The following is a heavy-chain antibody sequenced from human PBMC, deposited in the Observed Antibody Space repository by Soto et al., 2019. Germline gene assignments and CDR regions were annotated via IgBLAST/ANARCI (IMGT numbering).Heavy chain of an antibody. D-gene: IGHD4-17*01. CDR3: AGDDGDYVNWFDH. V-gene: IGHV1-69*01. J-gene: IGHJ5*02. CDR2: LIPIFGTA. CDR1: GGTFSSYA. Sequence: QVQLVQSGAEVKKPGSSVKVSCKASGGTFSSYAISWVRQAPGQGLEWMGGLIPIFGTANYAQKFQGRVTNTADESTSTAYMELSSLRSEDTAVYYGAGDDGDYVNWFDHWGQGTLVTVSS.